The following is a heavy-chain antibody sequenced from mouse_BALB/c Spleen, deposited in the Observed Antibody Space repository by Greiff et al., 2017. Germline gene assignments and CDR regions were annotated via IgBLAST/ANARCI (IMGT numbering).Heavy chain of an antibody. CDR3: ARNGLRYFDV. J-gene: IGHJ1*01. CDR2: IWSGGST. D-gene: IGHD2-13*01. Sequence: VQLVESGPGLVQPSQSLSITCTVSGFSLTSYGVHWVRQSPGKGLEWLGVIWSGGSTDYNAAFISRLSISKDNSKSQVFFKMNSLQANDTAIYYCARNGLRYFDVWGAGTTVTVSS. V-gene: IGHV2-2*02. CDR1: GFSLTSYG.